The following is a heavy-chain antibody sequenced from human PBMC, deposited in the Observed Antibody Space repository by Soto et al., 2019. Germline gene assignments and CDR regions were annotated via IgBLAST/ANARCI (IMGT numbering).Heavy chain of an antibody. J-gene: IGHJ5*02. CDR3: ASGGAGSGPFTWELPDR. CDR2: ITPFSGDV. CDR1: GNTFSYRY. Sequence: ASVKVSCKALGNTFSYRYLHWVRQAPGQALEWMGWITPFSGDVHYAQKFQERVTLTRDRSINTAYMRMSSLRSEDTAIYFCASGGAGSGPFTWELPDRWGQGTLVTVSS. D-gene: IGHD1-26*01. V-gene: IGHV1-45*02.